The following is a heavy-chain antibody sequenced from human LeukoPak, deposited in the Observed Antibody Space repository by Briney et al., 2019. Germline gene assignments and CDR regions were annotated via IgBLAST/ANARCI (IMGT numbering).Heavy chain of an antibody. CDR3: AREKYCTITDCLHGRFYFNC. J-gene: IGHJ4*02. CDR2: ISSDGISE. CDR1: GFRFSTYS. D-gene: IGHD2-8*01. V-gene: IGHV3-30-3*01. Sequence: GRSLRLSCAAPGFRFSTYSMHWVRQAPGRGLEWVAVISSDGISEYYADSVKGRFTISRDNPKNTLFLQMNTLRAEDTAVYYCAREKYCTITDCLHGRFYFNCWGQGTLVTVSS.